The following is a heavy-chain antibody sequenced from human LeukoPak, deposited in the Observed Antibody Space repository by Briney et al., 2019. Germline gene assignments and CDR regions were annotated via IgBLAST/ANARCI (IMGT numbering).Heavy chain of an antibody. CDR1: GFTFSSYG. Sequence: PGGSLRLSCAASGFTFSSYGMHWVRQAPGKGLEWVAVISYDGSNKYYADSVKGRFTISRDNSKNTLYLQLSSLRPDDTAVYYCAKGAPSSSSIFDFWGPGTLVTVSS. CDR3: AKGAPSSSSIFDF. V-gene: IGHV3-30*18. D-gene: IGHD6-6*01. CDR2: ISYDGSNK. J-gene: IGHJ4*02.